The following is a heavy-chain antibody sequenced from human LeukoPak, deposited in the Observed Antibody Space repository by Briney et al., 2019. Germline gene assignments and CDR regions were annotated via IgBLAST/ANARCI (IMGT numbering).Heavy chain of an antibody. J-gene: IGHJ3*02. CDR3: ARDLVAVAGTNAFDI. V-gene: IGHV3-21*01. D-gene: IGHD6-19*01. CDR2: ISSSSSYI. Sequence: GGSLRPSCAASGFTFSSYSMNWVRQAPGKGLEWVSSISSSSSYIYYADSVEGRFTISRDNAKNSLYLQMNSLRAEDTAVYYCARDLVAVAGTNAFDIWGQGTMVTVSS. CDR1: GFTFSSYS.